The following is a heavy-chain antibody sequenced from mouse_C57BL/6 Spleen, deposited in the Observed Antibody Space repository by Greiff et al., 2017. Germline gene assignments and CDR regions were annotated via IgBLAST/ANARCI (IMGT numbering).Heavy chain of an antibody. CDR2: INPNYGTT. Sequence: QLQESGPELVKPGASVKISCKASGYSFTDYNMNWVKQSNGKSLEWIGVINPNYGTTSYNQKFKGKVTLTVNQSSSTAYMQLNSLTSEDSAVYYCARGRYGNYGYLDVGGTGTTVTVSS. D-gene: IGHD2-10*02. CDR3: ARGRYGNYGYLDV. CDR1: GYSFTDYN. J-gene: IGHJ1*03. V-gene: IGHV1-39*01.